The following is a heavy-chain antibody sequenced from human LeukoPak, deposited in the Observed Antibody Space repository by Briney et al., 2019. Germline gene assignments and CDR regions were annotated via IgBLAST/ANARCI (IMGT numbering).Heavy chain of an antibody. V-gene: IGHV3-53*01. CDR2: IYSGGSA. CDR1: GFTVRDNY. CDR3: ARGCYCTSTTCYAGGNVAFDI. Sequence: PGGSLRLSCAASGFTVRDNYMTWVCQTPGRGLEWVSVIYSGGSAYYADSVKGRFTISRDNSENKLFLQMDSLRVEDTAVYYCARGCYCTSTTCYAGGNVAFDIWGQGTMVTVSS. D-gene: IGHD2-2*01. J-gene: IGHJ3*02.